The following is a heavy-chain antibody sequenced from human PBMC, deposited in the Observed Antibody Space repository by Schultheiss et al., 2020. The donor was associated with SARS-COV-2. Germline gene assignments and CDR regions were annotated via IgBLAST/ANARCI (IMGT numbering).Heavy chain of an antibody. CDR2: IYYSGST. V-gene: IGHV4-34*01. CDR3: ARGSSHTRIAAAESDFDY. J-gene: IGHJ4*02. D-gene: IGHD6-13*01. CDR1: GGSFSGYY. Sequence: SETLSLTCAVYGGSFSGYYWGWIRQPPGKGLEWIGSIYYSGSTYYNPSLKSRVTISVDTSKNQFSLKLSSVTAADTAVYYCARGSSHTRIAAAESDFDYWGQGTLVTVSS.